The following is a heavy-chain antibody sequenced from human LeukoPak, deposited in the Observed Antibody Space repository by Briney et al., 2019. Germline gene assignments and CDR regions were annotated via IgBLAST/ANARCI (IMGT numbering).Heavy chain of an antibody. V-gene: IGHV3-30*03. J-gene: IGHJ4*02. Sequence: GGSLRLSCAASAFTFSSYGMHWVRQAPGKGLEWVSLISSDGYNKYYADSVKGRFTIPRDKSRNTLYLQMNSLRVEDTAVYYCARGSVGATKAFDYWGQGTLVTVSS. D-gene: IGHD1-26*01. CDR1: AFTFSSYG. CDR3: ARGSVGATKAFDY. CDR2: ISSDGYNK.